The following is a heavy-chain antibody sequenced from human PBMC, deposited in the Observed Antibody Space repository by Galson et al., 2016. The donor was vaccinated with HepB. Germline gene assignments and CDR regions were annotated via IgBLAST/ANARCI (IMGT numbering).Heavy chain of an antibody. D-gene: IGHD3-16*01. J-gene: IGHJ4*02. CDR3: ATQRGGGFDY. CDR1: GGSISNSTHY. Sequence: SETLSLTCTVSGGSISNSTHYWGWIRQPPGKGLEWIGNMYYSGDTFYNPSLKSRVTISVDASKNRVSLQVNSVTAEDTAVYYCATQRGGGFDYWGQGTLVTVSS. V-gene: IGHV4-39*01. CDR2: MYYSGDT.